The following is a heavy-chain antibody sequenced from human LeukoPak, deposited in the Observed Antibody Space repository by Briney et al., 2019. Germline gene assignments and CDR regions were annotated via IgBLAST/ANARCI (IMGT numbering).Heavy chain of an antibody. CDR2: ISGSGGST. V-gene: IGHV3-23*01. CDR1: GFTFSRYA. CDR3: AKCGDSSGYYDDAFDI. Sequence: GGSLRLSCAASGFTFSRYATSWVRQAPGKGLEWVSCISGSGGSTYYAGSVKGRFTISRDNSKNTLYLQMNSLRAEGTAVYYCAKCGDSSGYYDDAFDIWGQGTMVTVSS. D-gene: IGHD3-22*01. J-gene: IGHJ3*02.